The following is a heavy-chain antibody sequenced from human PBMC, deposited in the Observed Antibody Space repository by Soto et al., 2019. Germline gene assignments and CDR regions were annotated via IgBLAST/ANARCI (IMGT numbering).Heavy chain of an antibody. J-gene: IGHJ4*02. CDR1: GDSISTYY. D-gene: IGHD4-17*01. V-gene: IGHV4-4*07. Sequence: QVQLQESGPGLVKPSETLSLTCTVSGDSISTYYWSWIRQPARKGLEWIGRIYSSGSTSSNPSLQSRDTMSVDTSRDQFCLKLNSVSAADTAVYSCARGADGDYYFDCWGVGTLVTVSS. CDR2: IYSSGST. CDR3: ARGADGDYYFDC.